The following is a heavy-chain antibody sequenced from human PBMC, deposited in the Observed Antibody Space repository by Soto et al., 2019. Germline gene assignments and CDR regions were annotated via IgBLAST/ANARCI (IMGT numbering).Heavy chain of an antibody. D-gene: IGHD6-13*01. CDR3: VRRHVSATGIDWFDP. Sequence: ASVRVSCKASGYTFTSYGIHWVRQAPGQRLEWMGWINAANGDTKYSPKFQGRVTITRDTSASTAYMELSSLRSEDTAVYYCVRRHVSATGIDWFDPWGQGTLVTVSS. CDR2: INAANGDT. J-gene: IGHJ5*02. CDR1: GYTFTSYG. V-gene: IGHV1-3*01.